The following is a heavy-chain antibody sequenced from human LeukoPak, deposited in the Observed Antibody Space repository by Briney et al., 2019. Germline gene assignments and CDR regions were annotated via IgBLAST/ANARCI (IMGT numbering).Heavy chain of an antibody. CDR3: AKGQLVRGEFDY. Sequence: GGSLRLSCAASGFTFSSYAMSWVRQAPGKGLEWVSAISGSGDSTYYADSVKGRFTISRDNSKNTLYLQMNSLRAEDTAVYYCAKGQLVRGEFDYWGQGTLVTVSS. CDR2: ISGSGDST. D-gene: IGHD6-6*01. V-gene: IGHV3-23*01. J-gene: IGHJ4*02. CDR1: GFTFSSYA.